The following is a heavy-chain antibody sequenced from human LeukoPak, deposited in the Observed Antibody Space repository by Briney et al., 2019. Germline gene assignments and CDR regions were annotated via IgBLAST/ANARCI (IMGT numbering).Heavy chain of an antibody. J-gene: IGHJ6*03. Sequence: PSETLSLTCSVSGDTISTSDHYWGWIRQPPGKGLEGIGSIYYTGNTYYNPSLKSRVTISVDTSKNQFSLKLSSVTAADTAVYYCVRHQEGMVRGVLYYMDVWGTGTTVTISS. D-gene: IGHD3-10*01. V-gene: IGHV4-39*01. CDR1: GDTISTSDHY. CDR2: IYYTGNT. CDR3: VRHQEGMVRGVLYYMDV.